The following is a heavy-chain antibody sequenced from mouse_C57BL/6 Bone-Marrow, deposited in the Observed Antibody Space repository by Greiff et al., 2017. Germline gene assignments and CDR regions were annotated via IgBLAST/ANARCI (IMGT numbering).Heavy chain of an antibody. V-gene: IGHV1-42*01. Sequence: VQLQQSGPELVKPGASVKISCKASGYSFTGYYMNWVKQSPEKSLEWIGEINPSTGGTTYNQKFKAKATLTVDKSSSTAYMQRKSLTSEDSAVYYCARHDYGRAWFAYWGQGTLVTVSA. D-gene: IGHD1-1*01. J-gene: IGHJ3*01. CDR1: GYSFTGYY. CDR3: ARHDYGRAWFAY. CDR2: INPSTGGT.